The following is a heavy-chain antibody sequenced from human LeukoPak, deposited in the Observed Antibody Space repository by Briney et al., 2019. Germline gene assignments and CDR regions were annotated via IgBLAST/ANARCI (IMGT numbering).Heavy chain of an antibody. J-gene: IGHJ6*03. CDR1: GGTFSSYA. CDR3: ARVGYIVGATANYYYMDV. CDR2: IIPIFGTA. V-gene: IGHV1-69*13. D-gene: IGHD1-26*01. Sequence: SVKVSCKASGGTFSSYAISWVRQAPGQGLEWMGGIIPIFGTANYAQKFQGRVTITADESTSTAYMELSSLRSGDTAVYYCARVGYIVGATANYYYMDVWGKGTTVTVSS.